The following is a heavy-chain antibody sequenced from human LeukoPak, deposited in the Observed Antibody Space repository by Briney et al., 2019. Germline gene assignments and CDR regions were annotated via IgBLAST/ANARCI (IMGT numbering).Heavy chain of an antibody. CDR2: IIPILGIA. J-gene: IGHJ4*02. D-gene: IGHD6-13*01. CDR1: GGTFSSYA. CDR3: ARDLGGSSWYG. V-gene: IGHV1-69*04. Sequence: PVKVSCKASGGTFSSYAISWVRQAPGQGLEWMGRIIPILGIANYAQKFQGRVTITADKSTSTAYMELSSLRSEDTAVYYCARDLGGSSWYGWGQGTLVTVSS.